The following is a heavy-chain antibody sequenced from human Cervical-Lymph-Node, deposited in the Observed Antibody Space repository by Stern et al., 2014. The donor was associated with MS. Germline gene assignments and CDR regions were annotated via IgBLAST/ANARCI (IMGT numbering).Heavy chain of an antibody. CDR1: GFTFDSYG. Sequence: VQLVESGGGVVQPGRSLRLSCEASGFTFDSYGVHWVRQPPGKGLEGVAVISYDGSNRYYADSVKGRFTISRDSSKNTVHLQMNSLRADDTALYYCAKNTMGIAVAGLFDYWGQGILVTVSS. CDR3: AKNTMGIAVAGLFDY. D-gene: IGHD6-19*01. V-gene: IGHV3-30*18. J-gene: IGHJ4*02. CDR2: ISYDGSNR.